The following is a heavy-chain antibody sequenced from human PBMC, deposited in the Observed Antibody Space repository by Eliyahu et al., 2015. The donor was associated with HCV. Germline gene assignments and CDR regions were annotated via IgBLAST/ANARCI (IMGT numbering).Heavy chain of an antibody. J-gene: IGHJ6*02. CDR1: GFTGSSNH. V-gene: IGHV3-66*02. CDR3: ARETASDSMDV. CDR2: IYGGGST. Sequence: EVQLVESGGGLVQPGGSLXLSCAALGFTGSSNHMSXVRQAPGKGLEWVSVIYGGGSTYYADSVKGRFTVSRDKSKNTLYLQMNSLRAEDTAVYYCARETASDSMDVWGQGTTVTVSS.